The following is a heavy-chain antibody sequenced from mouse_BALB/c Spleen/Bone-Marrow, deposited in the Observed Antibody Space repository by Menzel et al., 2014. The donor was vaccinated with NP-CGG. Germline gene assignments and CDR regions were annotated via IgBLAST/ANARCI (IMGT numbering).Heavy chain of an antibody. D-gene: IGHD2-1*01. CDR2: INSNGGST. V-gene: IGHV5-6-3*01. J-gene: IGHJ2*01. CDR1: GFTFSNYG. CDR3: VRGNYGNYVDYFDF. Sequence: EVQLVESGGGLVQPGGSLKLSCAASGFTFSNYGMSWVRQTPDKRLELVATINSNGGSTCYPDSVKGRFTISRDTAKNTLYLQMSSLKSEETAMYYCVRGNYGNYVDYFDFWGQAATLTVSS.